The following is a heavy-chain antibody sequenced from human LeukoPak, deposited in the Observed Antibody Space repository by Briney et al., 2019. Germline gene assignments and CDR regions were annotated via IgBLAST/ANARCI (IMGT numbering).Heavy chain of an antibody. CDR3: ASDSSGYYGVFDF. V-gene: IGHV3-23*01. J-gene: IGHJ4*02. D-gene: IGHD3-22*01. CDR2: ISGSGGST. CDR1: GFTFSNYA. Sequence: GGPLRLSCAASGFTFSNYAMSWVRQAPGKGLEWVSAISGSGGSTYNADSVKGRFTISRDNSKNTPFLQMSSLRAEDTAVYYCASDSSGYYGVFDFWGQGTLVTVSS.